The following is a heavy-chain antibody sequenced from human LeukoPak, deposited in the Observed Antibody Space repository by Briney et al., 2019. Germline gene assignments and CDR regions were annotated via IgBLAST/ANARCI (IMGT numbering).Heavy chain of an antibody. Sequence: PSETLSLTCTVSGGPISSSSYYWGWIRQPPGKGLEWIGSIYYSGSTYYNPSLKSRVTISVDTSKNQFSLKLSSVTAADTAVYYCARSGYSNFDYWGQGTLVTVSS. J-gene: IGHJ4*02. CDR2: IYYSGST. V-gene: IGHV4-39*01. CDR3: ARSGYSNFDY. CDR1: GGPISSSSYY. D-gene: IGHD3-3*01.